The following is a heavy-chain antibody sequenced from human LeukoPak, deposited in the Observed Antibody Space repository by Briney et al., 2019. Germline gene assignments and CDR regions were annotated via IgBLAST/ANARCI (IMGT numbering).Heavy chain of an antibody. D-gene: IGHD3-22*01. CDR2: INPGTGGT. Sequence: ASVKVSCKASAYTFSNYYMHWVRQAPGQGLEWMGVINPGTGGTSYAQKFQGRVTMTRDTSTSTVYMELSSLRSEDTAVYSCARDWFSDSSGYYPSPGFDYWGQGTLVTVSS. CDR1: AYTFSNYY. J-gene: IGHJ4*02. V-gene: IGHV1-46*01. CDR3: ARDWFSDSSGYYPSPGFDY.